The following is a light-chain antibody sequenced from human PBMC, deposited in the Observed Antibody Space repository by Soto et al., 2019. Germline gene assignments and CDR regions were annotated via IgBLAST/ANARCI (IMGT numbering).Light chain of an antibody. Sequence: DIVMTQSPDSLAVSLGERATINCKSSQSVLSTSNSKNYLAWYQQKPGQPPRLLIYWASTRESGVPDRFSGSGSGTDLTLTISNLQAEDVEVYYCQQCYSTPYTFGQGTKLQI. V-gene: IGKV4-1*01. CDR3: QQCYSTPYT. CDR1: QSVLSTSNSKNY. CDR2: WAS. J-gene: IGKJ2*01.